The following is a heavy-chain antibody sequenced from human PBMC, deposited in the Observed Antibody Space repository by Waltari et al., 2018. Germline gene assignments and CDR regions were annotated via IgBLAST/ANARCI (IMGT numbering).Heavy chain of an antibody. CDR1: GYTFTTSW. Sequence: DVHLVQSGAEVKKPGESLKISCKVSGYTFTTSWIGWVRQLPGRGLEWIGIFYPGDSDARYSPSFQGQVTPSADKSISTAYLQWSSLKASDTALYYCARANYFGTSAYYPPFDFWGQGTPVTVSP. CDR3: ARANYFGTSAYYPPFDF. J-gene: IGHJ4*02. V-gene: IGHV5-51*01. D-gene: IGHD3-22*01. CDR2: FYPGDSDA.